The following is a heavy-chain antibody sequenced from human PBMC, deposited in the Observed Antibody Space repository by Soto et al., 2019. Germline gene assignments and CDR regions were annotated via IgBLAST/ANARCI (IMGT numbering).Heavy chain of an antibody. D-gene: IGHD2-15*01. Sequence: SETLSLTCTVSGGSISSSSYYWGWIRQPPGKGLEWIGSIYYSGSTYYNPSLKSRVTISVDTSKNQFSLKLSSVTAADTAVYYCARPPRYCSGGSCSEEYFQHWGQGTPVTVSS. J-gene: IGHJ1*01. V-gene: IGHV4-39*01. CDR2: IYYSGST. CDR1: GGSISSSSYY. CDR3: ARPPRYCSGGSCSEEYFQH.